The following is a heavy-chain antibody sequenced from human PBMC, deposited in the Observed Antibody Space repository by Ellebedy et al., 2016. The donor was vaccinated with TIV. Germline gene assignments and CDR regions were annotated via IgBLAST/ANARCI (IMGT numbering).Heavy chain of an antibody. V-gene: IGHV4-59*01. D-gene: IGHD2-15*01. CDR2: IYYAGSA. CDR1: GGSITNYY. Sequence: MPSETLSLTCSVSGGSITNYYWSWIRQPPGKELEWIAYIYYAGSANYNPSLKSRVTISIDTSKSQFSLQLSSVTAADTAVYYCAKDRRDIVVVVAATGVNWFDPWGQGTLVTVSS. CDR3: AKDRRDIVVVVAATGVNWFDP. J-gene: IGHJ5*02.